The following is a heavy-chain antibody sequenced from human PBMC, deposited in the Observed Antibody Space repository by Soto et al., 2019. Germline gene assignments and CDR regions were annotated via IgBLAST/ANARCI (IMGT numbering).Heavy chain of an antibody. V-gene: IGHV3-23*01. CDR3: AKGKSSSGWLLDY. CDR2: IGGSGVST. CDR1: GFTFSSNT. J-gene: IGHJ4*02. D-gene: IGHD6-19*01. Sequence: PGGSLRLSCAASGFTFSSNTMSWVRQAPGKGLEWVAGIGGSGVSTYYADSVKGRFTISRDYSRNALYLQVHTLRADDTAVYYCAKGKSSSGWLLDYWGQGTLVTVSS.